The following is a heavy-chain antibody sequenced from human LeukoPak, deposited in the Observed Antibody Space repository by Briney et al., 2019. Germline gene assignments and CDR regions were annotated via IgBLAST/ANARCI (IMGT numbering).Heavy chain of an antibody. J-gene: IGHJ3*01. V-gene: IGHV3-23*01. CDR1: GFTFSSYA. D-gene: IGHD6-13*01. CDR3: AKARIAAARTGAFDV. Sequence: GGSLRLSCAASGFTFSSYAMTWVRQAPGKGLEWVSAFSATDGSAQYAESVKGRFTISRDNSKNRLYLQMNSLRAEDTAVYYCAKARIAAARTGAFDVWGQRTMVTVSS. CDR2: FSATDGSA.